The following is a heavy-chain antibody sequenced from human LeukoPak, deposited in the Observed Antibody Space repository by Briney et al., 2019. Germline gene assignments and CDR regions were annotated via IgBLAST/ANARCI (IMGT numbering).Heavy chain of an antibody. CDR3: AKDVPYYYGSGSYFDY. Sequence: GGSLRLSCAASGFTFDDYTMHWVRQAPGKGLEWVSLISWDGGSTYYADSVKGRFTTSRDNSKNSLYLQMNSLRTEDTALYYCAKDVPYYYGSGSYFDYWGQGTLVTVSS. D-gene: IGHD3-10*01. J-gene: IGHJ4*02. CDR1: GFTFDDYT. CDR2: ISWDGGST. V-gene: IGHV3-43*01.